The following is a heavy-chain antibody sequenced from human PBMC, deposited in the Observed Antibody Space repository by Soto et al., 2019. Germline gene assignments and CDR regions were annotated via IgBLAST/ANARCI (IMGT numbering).Heavy chain of an antibody. CDR3: ARDRTVTTGTLRTTYYYYGMDV. V-gene: IGHV4-59*01. CDR1: GGSISSYY. J-gene: IGHJ6*02. CDR2: IYYSGST. D-gene: IGHD4-17*01. Sequence: KPSETLSLTCTVSGGSISSYYWSWIRQPPGKGLEWIGYIYYSGSTNYNPSLKSRVTISVDTSKNQFSLKLSSVTAADTAVYYCARDRTVTTGTLRTTYYYYGMDVWGQGTTVTVSS.